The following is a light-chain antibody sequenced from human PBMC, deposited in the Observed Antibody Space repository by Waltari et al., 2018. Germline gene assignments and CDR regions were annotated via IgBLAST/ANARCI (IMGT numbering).Light chain of an antibody. V-gene: IGLV3-21*04. CDR3: QVWDRSTDHVV. CDR1: NIGGKS. Sequence: SYVLTQPPSVSVAPGKTARITCGGNNIGGKSVHWYQQRPGQAPVLVIAYDSDRTAGSPERFSGSKSGNTATLTIGRVEAGDEADYYCQVWDRSTDHVVFGGGTKLTVL. J-gene: IGLJ2*01. CDR2: YDS.